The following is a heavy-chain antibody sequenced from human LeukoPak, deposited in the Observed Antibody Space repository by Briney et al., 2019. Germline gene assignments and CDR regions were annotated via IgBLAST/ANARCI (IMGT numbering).Heavy chain of an antibody. CDR3: ARYQKYCSGGSCYSLALDI. J-gene: IGHJ3*02. D-gene: IGHD2-15*01. CDR1: GYTFTGYY. CDR2: INPNSGGT. V-gene: IGHV1-2*02. Sequence: ASVKVSCKASGYTFTGYYMHWVRQAPGQGLEWMGWINPNSGGTNYAQKFQGRVTMTRDTSISTAYMEPSRLRSEDTAVYYCARYQKYCSGGSCYSLALDIWGQGTMVTVSS.